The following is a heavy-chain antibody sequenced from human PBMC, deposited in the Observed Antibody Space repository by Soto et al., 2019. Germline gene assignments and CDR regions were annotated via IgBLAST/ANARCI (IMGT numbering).Heavy chain of an antibody. J-gene: IGHJ4*02. D-gene: IGHD6-19*01. CDR2: IRSKAYGGTT. CDR1: GFTFGDYA. V-gene: IGHV3-49*03. CDR3: TVGIAVAGANDH. Sequence: GALRLSCTASGFTFGDYAMSWFRQAPGKGLEWVGFIRSKAYGGTTEYAASVKGRFTISRDDSKSIAYLQMNSLKTEDTAVYYCTVGIAVAGANDHWGQGTLVTVSS.